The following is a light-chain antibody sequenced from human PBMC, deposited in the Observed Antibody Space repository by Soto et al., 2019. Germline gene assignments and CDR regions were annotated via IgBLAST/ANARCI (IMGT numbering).Light chain of an antibody. CDR1: QSVSSY. J-gene: IGKJ5*01. Sequence: EIGLTQSPSTLSLSPGDRVTLSCRASQSVSSYLAWYQQKPGQAPRLLIYDASNWVTGIPARFSGSGSGTDFTHTIRSVEPEDFAVHHCQQRRNAFGQGTRLEIK. CDR3: QQRRNA. CDR2: DAS. V-gene: IGKV3-11*01.